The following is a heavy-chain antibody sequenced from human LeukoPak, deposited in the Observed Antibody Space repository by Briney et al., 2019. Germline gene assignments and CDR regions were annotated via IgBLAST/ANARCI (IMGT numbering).Heavy chain of an antibody. CDR3: ARGGITGTTDAFDI. V-gene: IGHV3-9*01. J-gene: IGHJ3*02. D-gene: IGHD1-7*01. Sequence: GRSLRLSCAASGFTFDDYAMHWVRQAPGKGLEWVSGISWNSGSIGYADSVKGRFTISRDNAKNSLYLQMNSLRAEDTAVYYCARGGITGTTDAFDIWGQGTMVTVSS. CDR2: ISWNSGSI. CDR1: GFTFDDYA.